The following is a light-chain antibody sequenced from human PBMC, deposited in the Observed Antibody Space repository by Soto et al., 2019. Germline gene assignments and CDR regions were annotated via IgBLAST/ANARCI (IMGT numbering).Light chain of an antibody. V-gene: IGLV1-40*01. CDR2: GNS. Sequence: QSVLTQPPSVSGAPGQRVTISCTGRSSNIGAGYDVHWYQQLPGTAPKLLIHGNSNRPSGVPDRFSGSKSGTSASLAITGLQAEDEADHYCQSYDSSLSGWVFGGGTKLTVL. CDR3: QSYDSSLSGWV. J-gene: IGLJ3*02. CDR1: SSNIGAGYD.